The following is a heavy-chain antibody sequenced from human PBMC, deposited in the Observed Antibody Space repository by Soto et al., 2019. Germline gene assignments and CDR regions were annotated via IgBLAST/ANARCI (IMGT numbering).Heavy chain of an antibody. CDR2: LSYSGTT. V-gene: IGHV4-39*01. CDR1: GEPINSDDYF. Sequence: QLRLQESGPGLLKPSETLSVTCSGTGEPINSDDYFWGWIRQPPRNGLEWIGSLSYSGTTYYNPALKTRVALSIDTSKNQFSLKLISVTAADTAVYFCARPGSTSGWFYFDSWGQGALVIVSS. CDR3: ARPGSTSGWFYFDS. D-gene: IGHD6-19*01. J-gene: IGHJ4*02.